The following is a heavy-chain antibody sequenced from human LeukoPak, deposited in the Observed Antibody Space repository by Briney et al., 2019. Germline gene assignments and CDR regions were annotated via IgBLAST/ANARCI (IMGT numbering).Heavy chain of an antibody. CDR2: INTNTGNP. CDR3: ARGSVDTAILMNYNWFDP. D-gene: IGHD5-18*01. Sequence: GASVKVSCTASGYTFTSYAMNWVRQAPGQGLEWMGWINTNTGNPTYAQGFTGRFVFSLDTSVSTAYLQISSLKAEDTAVYYCARGSVDTAILMNYNWFDPWGQGTLVTVSS. V-gene: IGHV7-4-1*02. CDR1: GYTFTSYA. J-gene: IGHJ5*02.